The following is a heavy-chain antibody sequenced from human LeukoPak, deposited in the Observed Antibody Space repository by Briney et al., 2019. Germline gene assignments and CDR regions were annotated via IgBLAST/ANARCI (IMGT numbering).Heavy chain of an antibody. V-gene: IGHV3-23*01. Sequence: GGSLRLSCAASGFTFNTYAMYWVRQAPGKGLEWVSGIFGSGGSSHYADSVKGRFTISRDNSKNTVYLQMNSLRAEDTAVYYCAKTTTGYSSGRYPGWPADYWGQGALVTVSS. J-gene: IGHJ4*02. CDR1: GFTFNTYA. CDR3: AKTTTGYSSGRYPGWPADY. D-gene: IGHD6-19*01. CDR2: IFGSGGSS.